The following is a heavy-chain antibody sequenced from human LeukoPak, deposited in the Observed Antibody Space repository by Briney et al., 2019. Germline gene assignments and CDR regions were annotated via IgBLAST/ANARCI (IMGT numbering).Heavy chain of an antibody. J-gene: IGHJ5*02. D-gene: IGHD4-17*01. CDR1: GFTFNSYA. V-gene: IGHV3-30*04. Sequence: GGSLRLSCAASGFTFNSYAMHWVRQAPGKGLGGVAAISYDGSNKKYADSVKGRFTISRDNAKKSVYLQMISLRAGDTAVYYCARDWADPVRLRDVTWGQGILVTVSS. CDR2: ISYDGSNK. CDR3: ARDWADPVRLRDVT.